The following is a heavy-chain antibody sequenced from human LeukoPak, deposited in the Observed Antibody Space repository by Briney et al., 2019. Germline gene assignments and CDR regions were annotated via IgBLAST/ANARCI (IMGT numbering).Heavy chain of an antibody. Sequence: GATVKVSCKASGYTFTTYYMHWVRQAPGQGLEWMGWINPNSGGTNYAQKFQGRVTMTRDTSISTAYMELSRLRSDDTAVYYCARLWFGELFDFDYWGQGTLVTVSS. CDR1: GYTFTTYY. J-gene: IGHJ4*02. D-gene: IGHD3-10*01. CDR2: INPNSGGT. V-gene: IGHV1-2*02. CDR3: ARLWFGELFDFDY.